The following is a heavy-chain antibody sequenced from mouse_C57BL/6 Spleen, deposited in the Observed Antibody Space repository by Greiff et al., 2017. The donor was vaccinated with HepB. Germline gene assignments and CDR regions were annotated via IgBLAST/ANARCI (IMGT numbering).Heavy chain of an antibody. Sequence: VQLQQSGPELVKPGASVKISCKASGYAFSSSWMNWVKQGPGKGLEWIGRIYPGDGDTNYNGKFKGKSTLTADKSSSTAFMQLSSLTSEDTAVYFCARICYGNYDLAMDYWGQGTSVTVSS. CDR1: GYAFSSSW. CDR3: ARICYGNYDLAMDY. V-gene: IGHV1-82*01. CDR2: IYPGDGDT. J-gene: IGHJ4*01. D-gene: IGHD2-1*01.